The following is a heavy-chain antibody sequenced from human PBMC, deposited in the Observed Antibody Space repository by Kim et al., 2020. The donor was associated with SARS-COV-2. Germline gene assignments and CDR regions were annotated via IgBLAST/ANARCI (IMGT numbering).Heavy chain of an antibody. Sequence: GGSTYYADSVKGRFTISRDNSKNTLYLQMNSLRAEDTAVYYCARELFDIWGQGTMVTVSS. CDR3: ARELFDI. J-gene: IGHJ3*02. V-gene: IGHV3-66*01. CDR2: GGST.